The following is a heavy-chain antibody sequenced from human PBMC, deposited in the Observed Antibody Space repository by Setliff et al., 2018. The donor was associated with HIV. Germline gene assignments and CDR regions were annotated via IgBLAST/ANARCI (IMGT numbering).Heavy chain of an antibody. V-gene: IGHV4-39*01. CDR2: INYSGRT. J-gene: IGHJ4*02. CDR1: GGSISSSSYY. D-gene: IGHD6-19*01. Sequence: SETLSLTCTVSGGSISSSSYYWGWIRQPPGKGLEWIGSINYSGRTYYNPSLKSRVIISVDTSKNQLSLKLSSVSAAETAVYYCARQEGGYTSAWYDPDFDYWGQGTLVTVSS. CDR3: ARQEGGYTSAWYDPDFDY.